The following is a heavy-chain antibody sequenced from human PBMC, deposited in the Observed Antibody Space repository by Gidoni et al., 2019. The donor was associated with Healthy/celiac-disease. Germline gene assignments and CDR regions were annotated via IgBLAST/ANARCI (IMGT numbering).Heavy chain of an antibody. CDR2: ISGSGGST. D-gene: IGHD3-22*01. CDR3: AKDPRGIVVVRAFDI. V-gene: IGHV3-23*01. J-gene: IGHJ3*02. CDR1: GFTFSSYA. Sequence: EVQLLEYGGGLVQPGGSLRLYCAASGFTFSSYAMRGVRQAPGKGLEWVSAISGSGGSTYYADTVKGRFTISRDNSKNTLYLQMNSLRAEDTAVYYFAKDPRGIVVVRAFDIWGQGTMVTVSS.